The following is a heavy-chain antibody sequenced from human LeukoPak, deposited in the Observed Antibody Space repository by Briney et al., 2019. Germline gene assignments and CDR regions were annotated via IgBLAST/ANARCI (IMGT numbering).Heavy chain of an antibody. Sequence: PGGSLRLSCAASGFTFNNYNMNWVRQAPGKGLEWVASINSDGTYTYYTDSLKGRFTISRDNAHNSLYLHMDGLRADDTALYYCARVSDISVAAYFDYWGQGTLVTVSS. CDR1: GFTFNNYN. J-gene: IGHJ4*02. CDR2: INSDGTYT. CDR3: ARVSDISVAAYFDY. V-gene: IGHV3-21*04. D-gene: IGHD6-19*01.